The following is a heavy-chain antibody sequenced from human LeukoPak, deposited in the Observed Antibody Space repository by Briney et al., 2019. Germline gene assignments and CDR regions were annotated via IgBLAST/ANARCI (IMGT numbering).Heavy chain of an antibody. CDR1: GYSFDRYG. CDR3: ARDFLSYDGSENHFEDTFDI. J-gene: IGHJ3*02. D-gene: IGHD3-22*01. V-gene: IGHV1-18*01. CDR2: IGAFNGNT. Sequence: GASVKVSCKASGYSFDRYGVSWVRQAPGQGLEWLGWIGAFNGNTNYAQNLQGRVTMTADTSTTTVYMELRSLSSDDTAVYYCARDFLSYDGSENHFEDTFDIWGQGTMVIVSS.